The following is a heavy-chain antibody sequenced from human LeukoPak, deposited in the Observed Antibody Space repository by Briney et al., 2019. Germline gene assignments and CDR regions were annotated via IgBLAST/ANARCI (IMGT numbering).Heavy chain of an antibody. CDR3: ARAPYYDILTGYELDY. J-gene: IGHJ4*02. Sequence: SVKVSCKASGYTFTSYGISWVRQAPGQGLEWMGRIIPILGIANYAQKFQGRVTITADKSTSTAYMELSSLRSEDTAVYYCARAPYYDILTGYELDYWGQGTLVTVSS. V-gene: IGHV1-69*04. CDR2: IIPILGIA. D-gene: IGHD3-9*01. CDR1: GYTFTSYG.